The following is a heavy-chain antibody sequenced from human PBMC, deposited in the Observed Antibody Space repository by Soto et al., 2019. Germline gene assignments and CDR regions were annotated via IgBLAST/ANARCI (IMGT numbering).Heavy chain of an antibody. CDR3: ARDSVAGTFDY. D-gene: IGHD6-19*01. V-gene: IGHV1-18*01. J-gene: IGHJ4*02. Sequence: QVQLVQSGAEVKKPGASVKVPCKASGYTFTSYGISWVRQAPGQGLEWMGWISAYNGNTNYAQKLQGRVTMTTDTPPSTAYMELRSVKSADPAVYYCARDSVAGTFDYWGQGTLVTVSS. CDR1: GYTFTSYG. CDR2: ISAYNGNT.